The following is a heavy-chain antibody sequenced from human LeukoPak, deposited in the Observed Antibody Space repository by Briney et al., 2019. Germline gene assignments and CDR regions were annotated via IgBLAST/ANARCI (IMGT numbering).Heavy chain of an antibody. CDR1: GFSFSSYG. D-gene: IGHD1-14*01. Sequence: PGRSLRLSCAASGFSFSSYGMNWVRQAPGKGLEWVSYITSSSSTIYYADSVKGRFTISRDNAKNSLYLQMNSLRAEDTAVYYCAGPMDPNPPDYWGQGTLVTVSS. J-gene: IGHJ4*02. CDR3: AGPMDPNPPDY. V-gene: IGHV3-48*04. CDR2: ITSSSSTI.